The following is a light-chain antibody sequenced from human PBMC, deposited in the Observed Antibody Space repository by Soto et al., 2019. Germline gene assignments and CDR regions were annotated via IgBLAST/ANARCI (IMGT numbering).Light chain of an antibody. CDR1: SIESKS. V-gene: IGLV3-21*02. J-gene: IGLJ2*01. CDR2: DDS. Sequence: SYELTQPPSVSVAPGQTARITCGGNSIESKSVHWYQQRPGQAPVLVVYDDSDRPSGIPERFSGSNSGNTVTLLIGRVEAGDEADYYCQVWDNSGDHPVFGGGTKLTVL. CDR3: QVWDNSGDHPV.